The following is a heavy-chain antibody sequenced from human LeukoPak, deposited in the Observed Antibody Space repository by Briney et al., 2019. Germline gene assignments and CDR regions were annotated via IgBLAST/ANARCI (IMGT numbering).Heavy chain of an antibody. D-gene: IGHD6-19*01. CDR2: IYYSGST. CDR1: GGSFSGYY. Sequence: SETLSLTCAVYGGSFSGYYWSWIRQHPGKGLEWIGYIYYSGSTYYNPSLKSRVTISVDTSKNQFSLKLSSVTAADTAVYYCAREHIAVAGTYWFDPWGQGTLVTVSS. J-gene: IGHJ5*02. V-gene: IGHV4-31*11. CDR3: AREHIAVAGTYWFDP.